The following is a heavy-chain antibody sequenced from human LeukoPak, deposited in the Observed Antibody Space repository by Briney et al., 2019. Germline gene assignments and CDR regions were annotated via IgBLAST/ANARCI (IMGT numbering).Heavy chain of an antibody. V-gene: IGHV4-4*07. J-gene: IGHJ6*03. Sequence: SETLSLTCTVSGGSISSYYWSWIRQPAGKGLEWIGLIYTSGSTNYNPSVKSRVTMSVDTSKNQSSLKLRSVTAADTAVYYCARDHNIGSTYYYYYMDVWGKGTTVTISS. D-gene: IGHD1-14*01. CDR2: IYTSGST. CDR1: GGSISSYY. CDR3: ARDHNIGSTYYYYYMDV.